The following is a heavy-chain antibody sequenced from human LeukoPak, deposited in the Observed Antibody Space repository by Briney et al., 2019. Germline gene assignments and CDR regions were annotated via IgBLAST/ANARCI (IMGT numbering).Heavy chain of an antibody. V-gene: IGHV4-38-2*01. D-gene: IGHD6-19*01. CDR2: MYHSGNT. CDR1: GFTFRTYW. J-gene: IGHJ4*02. CDR3: ARHQYRSGSTYDFAY. Sequence: GSLRLSCAASGFTFRTYWMYWGLQPPRKGLDWVGGMYHSGNTYYNSSLKSRLTISGDTSKNQLARKVTSVTAADTAVYYCARHQYRSGSTYDFAYWGQGTLVTVSS.